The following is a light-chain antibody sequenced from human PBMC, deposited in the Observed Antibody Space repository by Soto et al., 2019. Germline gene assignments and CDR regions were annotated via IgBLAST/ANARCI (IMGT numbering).Light chain of an antibody. V-gene: IGLV2-8*01. CDR3: SSYAGSNHVV. CDR2: EVT. J-gene: IGLJ2*01. Sequence: QSVLTQPPSASGSPGQSVTISCTGTSSDVGGYNYVSWYQQQPGKAPKVMIYEVTKRPSGVPDRFSGSKSGNTASLTVSGLQAEDEADYYCSSYAGSNHVVFGGGTKRTVL. CDR1: SSDVGGYNY.